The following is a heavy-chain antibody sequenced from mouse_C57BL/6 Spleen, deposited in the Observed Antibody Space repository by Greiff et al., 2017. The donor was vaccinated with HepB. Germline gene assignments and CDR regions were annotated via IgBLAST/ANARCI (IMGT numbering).Heavy chain of an antibody. Sequence: EVQLQQSGPELVKPGASVKISCKASGYTFTDYYMNWVKQSHGKSLEWIGAINPNNGGTSYNQKFKGKATLTVDKSSSPAYMELRSLTSEDAAVYYCARLYYGSSYWYFDVWGTGTTVTVSS. CDR1: GYTFTDYY. J-gene: IGHJ1*03. CDR2: INPNNGGT. CDR3: ARLYYGSSYWYFDV. V-gene: IGHV1-26*01. D-gene: IGHD1-1*01.